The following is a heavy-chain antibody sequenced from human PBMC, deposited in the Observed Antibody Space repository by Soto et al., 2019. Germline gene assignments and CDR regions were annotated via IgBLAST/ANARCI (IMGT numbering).Heavy chain of an antibody. CDR1: GYPFTSYY. V-gene: IGHV1-46*01. CDR2: INPSGGST. Sequence: GASLKVSCKASGYPFTSYYMHWVRQAPGQGLEWMGIINPSGGSTSYAQKFQGRVTMTRDTSTSTVYMELSSLRSEDTAVYYCARDWVFGPFPFIGWFDPWGQGTLVTVSS. CDR3: ARDWVFGPFPFIGWFDP. D-gene: IGHD3-3*01. J-gene: IGHJ5*02.